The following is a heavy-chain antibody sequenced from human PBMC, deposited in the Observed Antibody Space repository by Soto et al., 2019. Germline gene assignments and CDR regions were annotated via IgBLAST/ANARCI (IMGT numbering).Heavy chain of an antibody. J-gene: IGHJ6*02. CDR2: IWYDGSNK. D-gene: IGHD3-3*01. CDR3: ARPLYDFWSGRSEYYYYYGMDV. CDR1: GFTFSSYG. Sequence: GGSLRLSCAASGFTFSSYGMHWVRQAPGKGLEWVAVIWYDGSNKYYADSVKGRFTISRDNSKNTLYLQMNSLRAEDTAVYYCARPLYDFWSGRSEYYYYYGMDVWGQGTTVTVSS. V-gene: IGHV3-33*01.